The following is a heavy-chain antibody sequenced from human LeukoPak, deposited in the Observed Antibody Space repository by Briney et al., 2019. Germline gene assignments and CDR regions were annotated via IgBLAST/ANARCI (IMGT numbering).Heavy chain of an antibody. CDR1: GFTFSTYA. CDR3: ARVAYSGSYPGGNYFDY. D-gene: IGHD1-26*01. V-gene: IGHV3-21*01. CDR2: ISSSSSYI. J-gene: IGHJ4*02. Sequence: GGSLRLSCAASGFTFSTYAMNWVRQAPGKGLEWVSSISSSSSYIYYADSVKGRFTISRDNSKNTLYLQMNSLRAEDTAVYYCARVAYSGSYPGGNYFDYWGQGTLVTASS.